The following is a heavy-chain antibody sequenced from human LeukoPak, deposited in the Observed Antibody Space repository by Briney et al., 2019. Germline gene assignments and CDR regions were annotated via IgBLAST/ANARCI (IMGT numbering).Heavy chain of an antibody. D-gene: IGHD3-3*01. J-gene: IGHJ4*02. CDR2: IYYSGST. Sequence: SETLSLTCTVSGGSISSSSYYWGWIRQPPGKGLEWIGSIYYSGSTYYNPSLKSRVTISVDTSKNQLSLKLSSVTAADTAVYYCARDMPSGYEAAFAYWGQGTLVTVSS. CDR3: ARDMPSGYEAAFAY. V-gene: IGHV4-39*07. CDR1: GGSISSSSYY.